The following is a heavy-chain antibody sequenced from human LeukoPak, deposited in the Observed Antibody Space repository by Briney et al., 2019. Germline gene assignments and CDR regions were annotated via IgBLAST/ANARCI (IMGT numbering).Heavy chain of an antibody. D-gene: IGHD3-3*01. J-gene: IGHJ3*02. CDR2: IYPGDSDT. CDR1: GYSFTSYW. Sequence: GESLKISCKGSGYSFTSYWIGWVRQTPGKGLEWMGIIYPGDSDTRYSPSFQGQVTISADKSISTAYLQWSSLKASDTAMYYCARPRYYDFWSGYQDAFDIWGQGTMVTVSS. V-gene: IGHV5-51*01. CDR3: ARPRYYDFWSGYQDAFDI.